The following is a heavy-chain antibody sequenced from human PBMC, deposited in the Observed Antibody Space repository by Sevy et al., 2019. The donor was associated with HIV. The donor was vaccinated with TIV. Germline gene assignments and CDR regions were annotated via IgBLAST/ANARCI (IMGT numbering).Heavy chain of an antibody. CDR1: GFTVNDKY. Sequence: GGCLRLSCAISGFTVNDKYIIWVRQAPGKGLEWVSVIFSSGSTYYADSAKGRFTISRDNSKNTVDLQMNSVRAEDTTVYYCVSLFLLDRSGWSYFDYWGQGTMVTVSS. V-gene: IGHV3-66*02. D-gene: IGHD6-19*01. CDR3: VSLFLLDRSGWSYFDY. J-gene: IGHJ4*02. CDR2: IFSSGST.